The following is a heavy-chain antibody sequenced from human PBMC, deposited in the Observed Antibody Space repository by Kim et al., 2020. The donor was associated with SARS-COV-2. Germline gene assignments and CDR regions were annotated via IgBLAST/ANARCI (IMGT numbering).Heavy chain of an antibody. V-gene: IGHV3-9*01. Sequence: DSVKGRFTITRDNAKNSLYLQMNSLRAEDTALYYCAKDPIAGYYDTGSMDVWGQGTTVTVSS. D-gene: IGHD3-22*01. J-gene: IGHJ6*02. CDR3: AKDPIAGYYDTGSMDV.